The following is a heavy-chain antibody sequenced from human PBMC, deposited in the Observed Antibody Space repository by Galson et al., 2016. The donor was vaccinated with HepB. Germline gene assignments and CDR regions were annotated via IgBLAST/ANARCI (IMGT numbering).Heavy chain of an antibody. D-gene: IGHD3/OR15-3a*01. V-gene: IGHV3-30-3*01. CDR3: ARDDFWTGPPSASFSFDY. CDR1: GFIFNNYA. J-gene: IGHJ4*02. Sequence: SLRLSCAASGFIFNNYAMHWVRQAPGKGLEWVAVISDDGSNKYYADSVKGRFTISRDNSKNPLYLQMNSLRAEDTAVFYCARDDFWTGPPSASFSFDYWGQGTLVTVSS. CDR2: ISDDGSNK.